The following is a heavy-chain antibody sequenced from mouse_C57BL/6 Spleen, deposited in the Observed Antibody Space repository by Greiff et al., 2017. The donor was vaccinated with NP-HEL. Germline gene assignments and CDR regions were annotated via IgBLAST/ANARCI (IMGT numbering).Heavy chain of an antibody. Sequence: EVKLMESGGGLVKPGGSLKLSCAASGFTFSSYAMSWVRQTPEKRLEWVATISDGGSYTYYPDNVKGRFTISRDNAKNNLYLQMSHLKSEDTAMYYCAREGLRRLDYWGQGTTLTVSS. J-gene: IGHJ2*01. CDR2: ISDGGSYT. V-gene: IGHV5-4*01. D-gene: IGHD2-4*01. CDR3: AREGLRRLDY. CDR1: GFTFSSYA.